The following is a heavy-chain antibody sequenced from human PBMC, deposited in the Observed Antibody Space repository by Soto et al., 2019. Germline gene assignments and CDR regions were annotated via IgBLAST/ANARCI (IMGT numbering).Heavy chain of an antibody. CDR2: IYYSGST. V-gene: IGHV4-59*01. Sequence: QVQLQESGPGLVKPSETLSLTCTVSGGSISSYYWSWIRQPPGKGLEWIGYIYYSGSTNYNPSLKSRVTISVDTSKNQFSLKLSSVTAADTAVYYCAREGGYFWSGYYASADDAFDIWGQGTMVTVSS. J-gene: IGHJ3*02. CDR1: GGSISSYY. D-gene: IGHD3-3*01. CDR3: AREGGYFWSGYYASADDAFDI.